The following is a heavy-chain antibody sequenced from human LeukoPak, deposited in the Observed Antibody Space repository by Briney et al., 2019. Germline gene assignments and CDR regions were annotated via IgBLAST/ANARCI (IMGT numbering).Heavy chain of an antibody. CDR2: MNPNSGNT. Sequence: ASVKVSCKASGYTFTSYDINWVRQATGQGLEWMGWMNPNSGNTGYAQKFQGRVTVTRNTSISTAYMELSSLRSEDTAVYYCARGPYSSGWYIWFDPWGQGTLVTVSS. CDR3: ARGPYSSGWYIWFDP. D-gene: IGHD6-19*01. CDR1: GYTFTSYD. J-gene: IGHJ5*02. V-gene: IGHV1-8*01.